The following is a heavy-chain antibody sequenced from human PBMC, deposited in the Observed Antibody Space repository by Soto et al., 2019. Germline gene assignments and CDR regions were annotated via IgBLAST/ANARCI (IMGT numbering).Heavy chain of an antibody. CDR2: IIPILGIA. V-gene: IGHV1-69*04. D-gene: IGHD4-17*01. CDR1: GGTFSSYT. J-gene: IGHJ4*02. Sequence: GASVKVSCKASGGTFSSYTISWVRQAPGQGLEWMGRIIPILGIANYAQKFQGRVTITADKSTSTAYMELSSLRSEDTAVYYCARDHPYGDYGLQDYWGQGTLVTVSS. CDR3: ARDHPYGDYGLQDY.